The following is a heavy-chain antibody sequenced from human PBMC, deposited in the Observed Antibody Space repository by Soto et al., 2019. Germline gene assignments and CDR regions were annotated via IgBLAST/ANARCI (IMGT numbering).Heavy chain of an antibody. CDR3: AKADGIAVAGIYGMDV. CDR1: GFTFSSYA. D-gene: IGHD6-19*01. J-gene: IGHJ6*02. V-gene: IGHV3-23*01. Sequence: VGSMRLSCAASGFTFSSYAMSWVRQAPGKVLEWVSAISGSGGSTYYADSVKGRFTISRDNSKNTLYLQMNSPRAEDTAVYYCAKADGIAVAGIYGMDVWGQGTTVTVSS. CDR2: ISGSGGST.